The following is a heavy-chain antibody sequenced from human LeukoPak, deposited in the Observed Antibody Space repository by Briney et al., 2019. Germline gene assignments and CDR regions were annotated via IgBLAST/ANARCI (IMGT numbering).Heavy chain of an antibody. V-gene: IGHV3-74*01. CDR1: GFTFGTYW. Sequence: GGSLRLSCAASGFTFGTYWMHWVRQAPGKGLVWVSRFNGGGNTATYADSVKGRFTISRDNAKNTLYLQMNSLRPEDTAVYYCARGGYYGSGSYDYWGQGTLVTVSS. CDR3: ARGGYYGSGSYDY. D-gene: IGHD3-10*01. CDR2: FNGGGNTA. J-gene: IGHJ4*02.